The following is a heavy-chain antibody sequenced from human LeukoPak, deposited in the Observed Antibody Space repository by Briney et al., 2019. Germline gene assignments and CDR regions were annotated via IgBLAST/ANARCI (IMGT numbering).Heavy chain of an antibody. CDR3: ARLAGTRSLDY. Sequence: PGRSLRLSCAASGFTFDDYAMHWVRQAPGKGLEWVSGISWNSGSIGYADSVKGRFTISRDNAKNSLYLQMNNLRAEDTALYYCARLAGTRSLDYWGQGTLVTVSS. V-gene: IGHV3-9*01. J-gene: IGHJ4*02. CDR1: GFTFDDYA. D-gene: IGHD6-13*01. CDR2: ISWNSGSI.